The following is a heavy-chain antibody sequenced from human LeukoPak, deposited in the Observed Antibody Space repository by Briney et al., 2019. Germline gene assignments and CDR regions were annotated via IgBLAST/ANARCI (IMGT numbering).Heavy chain of an antibody. J-gene: IGHJ4*02. CDR3: AKSGYNRFDY. CDR2: ISGSGSGGST. CDR1: GFTFSSSA. V-gene: IGHV3-23*01. D-gene: IGHD5-24*01. Sequence: GGSLRLSCAASGFTFSSSAMSWVCQAPGKGLEWVSSISGSGSGGSTYYADSVKGRFTISRDNSKNTLYLQMNSLIAEDTAVYYCAKSGYNRFDYWGQGTRVTVSS.